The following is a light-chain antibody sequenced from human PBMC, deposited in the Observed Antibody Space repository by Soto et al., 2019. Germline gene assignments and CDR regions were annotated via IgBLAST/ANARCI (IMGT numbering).Light chain of an antibody. CDR3: QQSKSSPLP. V-gene: IGKV3-15*01. CDR2: GAS. CDR1: QSVSSF. J-gene: IGKJ2*01. Sequence: EIVMTQSPLTLSVSPGERATLSCRASQSVSSFLAWYQQKPGQSPRLLIYGASTRATGIPPRFSGSGSGTEFTLTTSSLQSEDSAVYYSQQSKSSPLPFGHGTNLEIK.